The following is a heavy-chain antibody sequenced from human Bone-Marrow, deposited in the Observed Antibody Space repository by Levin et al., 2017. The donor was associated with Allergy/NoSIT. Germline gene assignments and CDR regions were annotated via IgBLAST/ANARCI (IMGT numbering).Heavy chain of an antibody. D-gene: IGHD3-10*01. CDR3: ARDGVISRDFDAYDI. CDR2: ISPNSGNT. CDR1: GYTFTNYY. V-gene: IGHV1-2*02. Sequence: VASVKVSCKASGYTFTNYYLHWVRQAPGQGFEWMGWISPNSGNTNYAQRFQGRVTMTRDTSINTAYMELSSLSSDDTAGYYCARDGVISRDFDAYDIWGQGTVVTVSS. J-gene: IGHJ3*02.